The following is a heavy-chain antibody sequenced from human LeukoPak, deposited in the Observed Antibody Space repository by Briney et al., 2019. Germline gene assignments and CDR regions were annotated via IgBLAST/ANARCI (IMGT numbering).Heavy chain of an antibody. V-gene: IGHV3-74*01. CDR3: ARVDGVRDAFDI. J-gene: IGHJ3*02. CDR2: INGDGSGT. D-gene: IGHD3-10*01. Sequence: GGSLRLSCAASGFTFSTYWMHCVRQAPGKGLVWVSRINGDGSGTSYADSVKGRFTISRDNAKNTLYLQMNTLRAEDTAVFFCARVDGVRDAFDIWGQGTMVTVSS. CDR1: GFTFSTYW.